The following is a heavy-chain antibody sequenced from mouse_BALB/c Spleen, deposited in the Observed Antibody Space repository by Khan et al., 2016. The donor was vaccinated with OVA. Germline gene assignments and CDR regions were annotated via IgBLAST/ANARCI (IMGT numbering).Heavy chain of an antibody. CDR2: ISSAGSYT. CDR1: GFTFSSFV. Sequence: EVELVESGGGLVKPGGSLKLSCAASGFTFSSFVMSWVRQTPEKRLEWVATISSAGSYTYYPDSEKGRFIISRDNAKNTQYLQMNSLRSEDTAIYYCADGNYGWFAYWGQGTLVTVSA. J-gene: IGHJ3*01. D-gene: IGHD2-1*01. CDR3: ADGNYGWFAY. V-gene: IGHV5-9-1*01.